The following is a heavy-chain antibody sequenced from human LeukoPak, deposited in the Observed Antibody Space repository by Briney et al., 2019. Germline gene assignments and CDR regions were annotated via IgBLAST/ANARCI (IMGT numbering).Heavy chain of an antibody. V-gene: IGHV4-59*11. J-gene: IGHJ5*02. Sequence: SETLSLTCTVSGGSISYHYWSWIRQPPGKGLEWIGYIYYSGSTNYNPSLKSRVTISVDTSKNQFSLKLTSVTAADTAVYYCARDRSSSWFDPWGQGTLVTVSS. CDR1: GGSISYHY. CDR3: ARDRSSSWFDP. CDR2: IYYSGST. D-gene: IGHD6-13*01.